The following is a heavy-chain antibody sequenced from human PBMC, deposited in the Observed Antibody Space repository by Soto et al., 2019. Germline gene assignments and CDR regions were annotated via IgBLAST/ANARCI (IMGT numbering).Heavy chain of an antibody. D-gene: IGHD4-4*01. J-gene: IGHJ4*02. V-gene: IGHV3-66*01. Sequence: EVQVVESGGGLVQPGGSLRLSCAVSGFTVSFNDMNWVRQAPGKGLEWVSLIYSSGRTNYADSVKGRFTISRDNSKNILYLQMNRLRAEDTAVYYCARRPDYSGSGHWGRGILVTVSS. CDR1: GFTVSFND. CDR3: ARRPDYSGSGH. CDR2: IYSSGRT.